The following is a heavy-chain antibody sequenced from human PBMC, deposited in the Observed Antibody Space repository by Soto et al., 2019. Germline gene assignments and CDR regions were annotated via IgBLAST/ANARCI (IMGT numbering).Heavy chain of an antibody. CDR2: ISSSSRTI. D-gene: IGHD5-12*01. Sequence: GGSLRLSCAASGLTFSSYSMNWVRQAPGKGLEWVSYISSSSRTIYYADSVKGRFTISRDNAKNSLYLQMNSLRAEDTAVYYFASVYSGYDEIDYWGQGTLVTVSS. J-gene: IGHJ4*02. CDR1: GLTFSSYS. V-gene: IGHV3-48*01. CDR3: ASVYSGYDEIDY.